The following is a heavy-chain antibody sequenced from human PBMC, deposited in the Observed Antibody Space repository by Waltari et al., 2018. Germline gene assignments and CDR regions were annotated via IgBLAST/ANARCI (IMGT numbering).Heavy chain of an antibody. CDR2: VYSGGSTT. Sequence: EVQLLEYGGGLAQPGGSLRLSCAASGFTFSDYDMSWVRRAPGKGLEWVSVVYSGGSTTYYSDSVKGRFTISRDDSKNTMFLQMNSLRAEDTAIYYCAKDLGGTDWSHYFDSWGQGTLIAVSS. J-gene: IGHJ4*02. CDR1: GFTFSDYD. V-gene: IGHV3-23*03. D-gene: IGHD2-21*01. CDR3: AKDLGGTDWSHYFDS.